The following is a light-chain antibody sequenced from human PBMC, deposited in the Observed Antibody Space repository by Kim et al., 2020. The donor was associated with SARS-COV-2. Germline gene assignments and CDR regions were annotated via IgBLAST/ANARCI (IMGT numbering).Light chain of an antibody. CDR3: QQYGSSPLYS. V-gene: IGKV3-20*01. CDR1: QSVRSSY. Sequence: EIVLTQSPGALSLSPGERATLSCRASQSVRSSYLAWYQQKPGQAPRLLIYGASSRATGIPDRFSGSGSGTDFTLTISRPEPEDFAVYYCQQYGSSPLYSFGRVTKLEI. CDR2: GAS. J-gene: IGKJ2*01.